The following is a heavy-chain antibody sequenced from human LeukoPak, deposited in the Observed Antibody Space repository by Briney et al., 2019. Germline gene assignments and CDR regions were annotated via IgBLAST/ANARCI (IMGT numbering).Heavy chain of an antibody. J-gene: IGHJ4*02. CDR2: ISGSGGST. D-gene: IGHD3-22*01. CDR3: AKGSLYYYDSGGYRYFDY. V-gene: IGHV3-23*01. CDR1: GFTFGSYA. Sequence: PGGSLRLSCAASGFTFGSYAMSWVRQAPGKGLEWVSAISGSGGSTYYADSVKGRFTISRDNSKNTLYLQMNSLRAEDTAVYYCAKGSLYYYDSGGYRYFDYWGQGTLVTVSS.